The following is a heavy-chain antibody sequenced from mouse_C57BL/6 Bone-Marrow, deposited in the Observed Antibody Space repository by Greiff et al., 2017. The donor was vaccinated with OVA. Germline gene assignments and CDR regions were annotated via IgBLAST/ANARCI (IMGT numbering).Heavy chain of an antibody. CDR2: IYPRSGNT. CDR3: ARGTTVGPAWFAY. J-gene: IGHJ3*01. Sequence: QVQLQQSGAELARPGASVKLSCKASGYTFTSYGISWVKQRPGQGLEWIGEIYPRSGNTYYNEKFKGKATLTADKSSSTAYMELRSLTSEDSAVYFCARGTTVGPAWFAYWGQGTLVTVSA. CDR1: GYTFTSYG. V-gene: IGHV1-81*01. D-gene: IGHD1-1*01.